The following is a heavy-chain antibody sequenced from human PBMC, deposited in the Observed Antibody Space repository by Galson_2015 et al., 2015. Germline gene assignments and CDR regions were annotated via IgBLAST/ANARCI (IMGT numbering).Heavy chain of an antibody. CDR2: ISSNTTYI. V-gene: IGHV3-21*01. Sequence: SLRLSCAASEFTFSSYYMSWVRQAPGKGLEWVSSISSNTTYIYYADSVKGRFTISRDNDKNSLYLQMNSMGDEDTAVYYGARQILDYDFWSGYYPTNFDYWGQGTLVTVSS. D-gene: IGHD3-3*01. J-gene: IGHJ4*02. CDR1: EFTFSSYY. CDR3: ARQILDYDFWSGYYPTNFDY.